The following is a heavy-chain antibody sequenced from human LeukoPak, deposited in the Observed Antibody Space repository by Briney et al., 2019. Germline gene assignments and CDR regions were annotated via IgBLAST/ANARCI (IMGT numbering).Heavy chain of an antibody. CDR2: LSGSGGST. J-gene: IGHJ6*02. CDR1: GFTFSSHA. D-gene: IGHD3-10*01. Sequence: GGSLRLSCAASGFTFSSHAMSWVRQAPGKGLEWVSGLSGSGGSTYYADSVKGRFTISRDNAKNSLYLQMNSLRAEDTAVYYCASPYYYGSGVLDYYGMDVWGQGTTVTVSS. CDR3: ASPYYYGSGVLDYYGMDV. V-gene: IGHV3-23*01.